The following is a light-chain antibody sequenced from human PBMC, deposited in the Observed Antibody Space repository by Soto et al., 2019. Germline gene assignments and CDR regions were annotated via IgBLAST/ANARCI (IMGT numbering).Light chain of an antibody. CDR3: MQALQTPRT. J-gene: IGKJ2*01. Sequence: DIVMTQSPLSLPVTPGEPASISCRSSQSLLHSNGYNYLDWYLQKPGQSPQVLIYLGSNRASGVPDRFSGSGSGTDFTLKISRVEAEDVGVYYCMQALQTPRTFGQGTMLEIK. CDR1: QSLLHSNGYNY. CDR2: LGS. V-gene: IGKV2-28*01.